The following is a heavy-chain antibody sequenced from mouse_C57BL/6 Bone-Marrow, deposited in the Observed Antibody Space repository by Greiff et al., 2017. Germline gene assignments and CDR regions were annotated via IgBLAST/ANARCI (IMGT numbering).Heavy chain of an antibody. J-gene: IGHJ4*01. V-gene: IGHV5-16*01. D-gene: IGHD1-1*01. CDR3: ARDGGYYGYYYAMDY. CDR2: INYDGSST. CDR1: GFTFSDYY. Sequence: EVMLVESEGGLVQPGSSMKLSCTASGFTFSDYYMAWVRQVPEKGLEWVANINYDGSSTYYLDSLKSRFIISRDNAKNILYLQMSSLKSEDTATYYCARDGGYYGYYYAMDYWGQGTSVTVSS.